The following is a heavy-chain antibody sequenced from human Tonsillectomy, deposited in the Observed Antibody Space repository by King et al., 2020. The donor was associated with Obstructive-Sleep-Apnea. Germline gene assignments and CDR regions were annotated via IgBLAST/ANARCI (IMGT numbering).Heavy chain of an antibody. V-gene: IGHV1-69*17. CDR3: AGTPPPVAVPDSSLWEHFFCYALDV. D-gene: IGHD1-26*01. J-gene: IGHJ6*02. CDR1: GGTFTNYA. CDR2: SMPVANVV. Sequence: QLVQSGAEVRKPGSSVTVSCKASGGTFTNYAITWVRQAPGQGLEWMGGSMPVANVVKLAQKFQDRVTITADRSTNTAYMELGSLTKEDTAVYYCAGTPPPVAVPDSSLWEHFFCYALDVWGQGTTVTVSS.